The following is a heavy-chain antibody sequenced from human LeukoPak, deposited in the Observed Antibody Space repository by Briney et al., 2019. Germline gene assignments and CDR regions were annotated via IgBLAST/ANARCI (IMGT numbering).Heavy chain of an antibody. CDR2: INHSGST. J-gene: IGHJ6*02. V-gene: IGHV4-34*01. CDR3: ARAPMVRGYYYYFYGMDV. D-gene: IGHD3-10*01. CDR1: GGSFSGYY. Sequence: SETLSLTCAVYGGSFSGYYWSWIRQPPGKGLEWIGEINHSGSTNYNPSLKSRVTISVDTSKNQCSLKLSSVTAADTAVYYCARAPMVRGYYYYFYGMDVWGQGTTVTVSS.